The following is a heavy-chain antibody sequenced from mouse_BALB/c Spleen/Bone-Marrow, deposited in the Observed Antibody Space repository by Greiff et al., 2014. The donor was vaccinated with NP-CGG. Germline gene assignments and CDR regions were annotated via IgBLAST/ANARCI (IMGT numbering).Heavy chain of an antibody. D-gene: IGHD2-14*01. CDR1: GYTFTDHA. CDR2: ISGYYGDA. Sequence: VQLVESGAKLVRPGVSVKISCKGSGYTFTDHAMHWVKRSHAKSLEWIGLISGYYGDAIYNQKFKGKATMTVDKSSSTAYIELARLTSEDSAIYYCARSGKVRNAMDYWGQGTSVTVSS. J-gene: IGHJ4*01. CDR3: ARSGKVRNAMDY. V-gene: IGHV1S137*01.